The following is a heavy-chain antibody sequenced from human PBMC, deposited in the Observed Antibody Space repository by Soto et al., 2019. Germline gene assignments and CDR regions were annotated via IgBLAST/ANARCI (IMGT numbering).Heavy chain of an antibody. D-gene: IGHD4-17*01. J-gene: IGHJ4*02. Sequence: EVQVVESGGALVKPGESLRLSCVASGFTFSDAWMSWVRQAPGKGLEWVANIKQDGSEKYYVDSVKGRFTISRDNAKNSLYLQMNSLRAEDTAVYYCARDYGGLYYWGQGTLVTVSS. V-gene: IGHV3-7*01. CDR1: GFTFSDAW. CDR2: IKQDGSEK. CDR3: ARDYGGLYY.